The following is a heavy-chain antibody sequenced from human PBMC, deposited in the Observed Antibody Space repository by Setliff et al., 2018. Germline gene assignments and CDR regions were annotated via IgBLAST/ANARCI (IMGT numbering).Heavy chain of an antibody. V-gene: IGHV4-4*08. D-gene: IGHD1-1*01. Sequence: SETLSLTCTVSGGSISSYYWSWIRQPPGKGLEWIGYIYTRGSTNYNPSLRSRVTISVDTTKKQYSLNLSSVTAADTAVYYCARGGGRFRQLGAPGVHTFEIWGQGTMVTVSS. J-gene: IGHJ3*02. CDR3: ARGGGRFRQLGAPGVHTFEI. CDR2: IYTRGST. CDR1: GGSISSYY.